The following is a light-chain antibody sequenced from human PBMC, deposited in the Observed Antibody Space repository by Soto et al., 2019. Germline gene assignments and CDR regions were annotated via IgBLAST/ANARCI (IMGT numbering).Light chain of an antibody. CDR1: QSVSSSY. V-gene: IGKV3-20*01. CDR2: GAS. J-gene: IGKJ5*01. Sequence: EIVLTQSPGTLSLSPGERATLSCRASQSVSSSYLAWYQQKPGQAPRLLIYGASSRPTGIPDRFSGSGSGTDFTITISRLEPEEFAVYYCQQYGSSPPITFGQGKRLEIK. CDR3: QQYGSSPPIT.